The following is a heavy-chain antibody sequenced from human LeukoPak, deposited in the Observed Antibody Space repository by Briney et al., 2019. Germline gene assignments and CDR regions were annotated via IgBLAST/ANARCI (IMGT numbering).Heavy chain of an antibody. CDR3: ARNGGDYEEGFDY. J-gene: IGHJ4*02. CDR2: INPNSGGT. V-gene: IGHV1-2*02. Sequence: ASVKVSCKASGYTFTSYGISWVRQAPGQGLEWMGWINPNSGGTNYAQKFQGRVTMSRDTSISTAYMELSRLRSDDTAVYYCARNGGDYEEGFDYWGQGTLVTVSS. CDR1: GYTFTSYG. D-gene: IGHD2-21*02.